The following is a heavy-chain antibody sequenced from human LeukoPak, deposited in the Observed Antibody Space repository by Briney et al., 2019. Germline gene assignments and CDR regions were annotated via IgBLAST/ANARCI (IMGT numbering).Heavy chain of an antibody. CDR1: GFTFSSYW. Sequence: GGSLRLSCAASGFTFSSYWMNWARQAPGKGLEWVASINHNGNVNYYVDSVKGRFTISRDNAKNSLYLEVNSLRTDDTAVYYCARGGLEPVDYWGQGTLVTVSS. CDR3: ARGGLEPVDY. CDR2: INHNGNVN. J-gene: IGHJ4*02. D-gene: IGHD5-24*01. V-gene: IGHV3-7*01.